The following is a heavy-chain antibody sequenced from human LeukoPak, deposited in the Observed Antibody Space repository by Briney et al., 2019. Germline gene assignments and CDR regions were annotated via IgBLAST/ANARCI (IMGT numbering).Heavy chain of an antibody. V-gene: IGHV3-15*01. Sequence: SGGSLRLSCVVSGLTFSNVWMSWVRQAPGKGLEWVGRIKSKTHGGTTDYAAPVYGRFSVSRDDSKNTLYLQMNSLQTEDAAVYYCTTFSDCSTSVCYNNYWGQGTLVTVSS. CDR1: GLTFSNVW. D-gene: IGHD2-2*02. CDR2: IKSKTHGGTT. J-gene: IGHJ4*02. CDR3: TTFSDCSTSVCYNNY.